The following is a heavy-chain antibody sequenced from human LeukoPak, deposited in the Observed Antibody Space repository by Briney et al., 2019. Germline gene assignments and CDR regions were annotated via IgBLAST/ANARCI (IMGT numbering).Heavy chain of an antibody. J-gene: IGHJ4*02. CDR1: GFTFSDYY. D-gene: IGHD4-23*01. V-gene: IGHV3-33*06. Sequence: PGGSLRLSCAASGFTFSDYYMHWVRQAPGKGLEWVAVIWYDGSNKYYADSVKGRFTISRDNSKNTLYLQMNSLRAEDTAVYYCAKDVNGGNDYWGQGTLVTVSS. CDR2: IWYDGSNK. CDR3: AKDVNGGNDY.